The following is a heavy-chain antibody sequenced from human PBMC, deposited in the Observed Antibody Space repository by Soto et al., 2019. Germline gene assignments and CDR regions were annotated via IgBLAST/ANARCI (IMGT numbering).Heavy chain of an antibody. Sequence: GGSLRLSCAASGFTFSSYAMSWVRQAPGKGLEWVSAISGSGGSTYYADSVKGRFTISRDNSKNTLYLKMNSLRAEDTAVYYCATVGAYKWNYHYWGQGTLVTVSS. CDR3: ATVGAYKWNYHY. V-gene: IGHV3-23*01. J-gene: IGHJ4*02. CDR2: ISGSGGST. CDR1: GFTFSSYA. D-gene: IGHD1-7*01.